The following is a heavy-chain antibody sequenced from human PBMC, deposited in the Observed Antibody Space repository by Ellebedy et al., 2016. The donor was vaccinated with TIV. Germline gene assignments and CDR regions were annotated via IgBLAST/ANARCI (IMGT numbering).Heavy chain of an antibody. J-gene: IGHJ4*02. V-gene: IGHV1-3*01. CDR3: ARVGYDILTGYSLGPIDY. Sequence: ASVKVSCKASGYTFTRYAMHWVRQAPGQRLEWMGWINAGNGNTKYSQKFQGRVTLTRDTSASTAYMELSRLRSEDTAVYYCARVGYDILTGYSLGPIDYWGQGTLVTVSS. CDR2: INAGNGNT. D-gene: IGHD3-9*01. CDR1: GYTFTRYA.